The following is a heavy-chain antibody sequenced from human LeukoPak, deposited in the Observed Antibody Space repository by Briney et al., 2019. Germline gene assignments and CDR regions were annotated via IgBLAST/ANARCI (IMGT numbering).Heavy chain of an antibody. D-gene: IGHD3-22*01. V-gene: IGHV4-59*01. J-gene: IGHJ4*02. CDR3: ARDDYYEGGFDY. CDR1: GGSISSYY. CDR2: IYYSGST. Sequence: SETLSLTCTVSGGSISSYYWSGIRQPPGKGLEWIGYIYYSGSTNYNPSLKSRVAISVDTSKNQFSLKLSSVTAADTAVYYCARDDYYEGGFDYWGQGTLVTVSS.